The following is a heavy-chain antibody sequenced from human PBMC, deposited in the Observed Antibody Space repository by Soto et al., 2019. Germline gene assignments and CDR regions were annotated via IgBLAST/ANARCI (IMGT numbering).Heavy chain of an antibody. Sequence: EVQLVESGGGLIQPGGSLRLSCAVSGFTVSNNYMSWVRQAPGKGLEGVSVIYSGGYTAYGDSVKGRFTISRDNSKNTPYLQRNGLGPADRAVFYGATQPGGGGYWGQGTLVTVSS. J-gene: IGHJ4*02. V-gene: IGHV3-53*01. D-gene: IGHD2-2*01. CDR1: GFTVSNNY. CDR3: ATQPGGGGY. CDR2: IYSGGYT.